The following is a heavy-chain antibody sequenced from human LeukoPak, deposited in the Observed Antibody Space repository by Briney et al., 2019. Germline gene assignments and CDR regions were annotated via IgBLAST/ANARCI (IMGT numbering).Heavy chain of an antibody. J-gene: IGHJ4*02. CDR2: INPNSGGT. Sequence: ASVKVSCKASGYTFTGYYMHWVRQAPGQGLEWMGWINPNSGGTNYAQKFQGRVTMTRDTSISTAYMELSRLRSDDTAVYYCAREWFGESIPDYWGQGTLVTVSS. CDR1: GYTFTGYY. V-gene: IGHV1-2*02. D-gene: IGHD3-10*01. CDR3: AREWFGESIPDY.